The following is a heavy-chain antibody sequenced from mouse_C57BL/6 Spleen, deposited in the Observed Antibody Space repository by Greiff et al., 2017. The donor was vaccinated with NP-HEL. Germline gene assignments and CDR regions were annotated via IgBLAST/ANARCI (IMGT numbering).Heavy chain of an antibody. Sequence: VQLQQSGPELVKPGASVKISCKASGYAFSSSWMNWVKQRPGKGLEWIGRISPGDVDTNYNGQFQGKATLTAANSSSTAYMPRSSLTSDDSAVYLGARGYYGSSSYAVDYWGQGSSVTVCS. CDR2: ISPGDVDT. D-gene: IGHD1-1*01. J-gene: IGHJ4*01. CDR1: GYAFSSSW. V-gene: IGHV1-82*01. CDR3: ARGYYGSSSYAVDY.